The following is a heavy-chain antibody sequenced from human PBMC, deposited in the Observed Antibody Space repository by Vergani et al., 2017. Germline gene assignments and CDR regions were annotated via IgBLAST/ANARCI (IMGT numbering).Heavy chain of an antibody. V-gene: IGHV7-4-1*02. J-gene: IGHJ4*02. CDR2: INTNTGNP. CDR1: GYTFTSYA. Sequence: QVPLVQSGAEVKKPGASVKVSCKASGYTFTSYAMNCVRQAPGQGLEWMGWINTNTGNPTYAQGFTGRFVFSLDTSVSTAYLQISSLKAEDTAVYYCARDSQDGSMDGGDCSHWGQGTLVTVSS. CDR3: ARDSQDGSMDGGDCSH. D-gene: IGHD2-21*02.